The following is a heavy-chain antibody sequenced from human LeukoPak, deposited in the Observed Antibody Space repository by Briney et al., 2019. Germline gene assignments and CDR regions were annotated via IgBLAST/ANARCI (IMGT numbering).Heavy chain of an antibody. D-gene: IGHD3-9*01. V-gene: IGHV1-2*02. CDR1: GYTFTGYY. J-gene: IGHJ6*02. Sequence: ASVKVSCKASGYTFTGYYMHWVRQAPGQGLEWMGWINPNSGGTNYAQKFQGRVTVTRDTSISTAYMELSRLRSDDTAVYYCARVVGYFDSMDVWGQGTTVTVSS. CDR2: INPNSGGT. CDR3: ARVVGYFDSMDV.